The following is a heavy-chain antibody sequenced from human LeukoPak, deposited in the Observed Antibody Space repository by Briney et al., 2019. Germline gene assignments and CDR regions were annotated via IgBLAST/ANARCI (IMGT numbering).Heavy chain of an antibody. CDR1: GYTFTGYY. J-gene: IGHJ4*02. D-gene: IGHD3-10*01. CDR3: ARETGTEERYFDY. V-gene: IGHV1-2*02. Sequence: ASVKVSCKASGYTFTGYYMHWVRQAPGQGLEWMGWINPNSGGTNYAQKFRGRVTMTKDTSINTAYMELSSLRSDDTAVYYCARETGTEERYFDYWGQGTLVTISS. CDR2: INPNSGGT.